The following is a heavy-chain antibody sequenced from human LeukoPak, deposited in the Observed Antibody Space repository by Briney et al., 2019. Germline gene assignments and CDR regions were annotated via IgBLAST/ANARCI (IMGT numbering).Heavy chain of an antibody. V-gene: IGHV4-39*01. CDR3: ARPTGYCSGAKCYEYFDY. CDR2: VYYSGST. J-gene: IGHJ4*02. Sequence: PSETLSLTCTVSGGSIRSSSPYWGWIRQPPGKGLEWIGSVYYSGSTYYNPSLKSRVTISVDTSNQFSLKLSSVTAADTAVYYCARPTGYCSGAKCYEYFDYWGQGTLVTVSS. D-gene: IGHD2-2*01. CDR1: GGSIRSSSPY.